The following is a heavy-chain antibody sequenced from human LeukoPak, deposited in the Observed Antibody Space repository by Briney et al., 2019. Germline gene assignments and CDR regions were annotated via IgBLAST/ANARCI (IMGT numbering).Heavy chain of an antibody. D-gene: IGHD6-13*01. CDR2: ISNYNGNT. J-gene: IGHJ4*02. CDR3: VRDRLLGQQLVPSFDY. Sequence: ASVKVSCKVSGYTLTELSMHWVRQAPGKGLEWMGWISNYNGNTHYAQKLQGRVTMTTDTTTNTAYMELRSLKSDDTAVYYCVRDRLLGQQLVPSFDYWGQGTLVTVSS. CDR1: GYTLTELS. V-gene: IGHV1-18*01.